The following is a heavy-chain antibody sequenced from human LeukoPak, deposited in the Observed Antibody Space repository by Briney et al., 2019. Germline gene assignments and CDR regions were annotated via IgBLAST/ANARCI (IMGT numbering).Heavy chain of an antibody. D-gene: IGHD4/OR15-4a*01. J-gene: IGHJ4*02. CDR1: GFDFNIYE. CDR3: ARDSLHNYGGTGYGYYFDY. Sequence: GGSLRLSCAASGFDFNIYEMIWVRQAPGKEPEWISYISSSGSLVYYEVSVKCPFTVSRDNAQKSLFLQMNGLRVEDTAMYYCARDSLHNYGGTGYGYYFDYWGQGTPVTVSS. CDR2: ISSSGSLV. V-gene: IGHV3-48*03.